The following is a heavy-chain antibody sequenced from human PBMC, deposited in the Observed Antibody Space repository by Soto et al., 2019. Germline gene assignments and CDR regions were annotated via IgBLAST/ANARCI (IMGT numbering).Heavy chain of an antibody. CDR3: ASRYDSSDY. CDR1: GGTFSSYT. Sequence: QVQLVQSGAEVKKPGSSVKVSCKASGGTFSSYTISWVRQAPGQGLEWMGRIIPILGIANYAQKFQGRVTINADKSTSTAYMELSSLRSEDKDVYYCASRYDSSDYWGQGTLVTVSS. V-gene: IGHV1-69*02. J-gene: IGHJ4*02. D-gene: IGHD3-22*01. CDR2: IIPILGIA.